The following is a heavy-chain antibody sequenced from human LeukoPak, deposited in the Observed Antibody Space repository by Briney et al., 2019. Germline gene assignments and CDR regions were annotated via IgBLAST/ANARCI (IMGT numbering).Heavy chain of an antibody. J-gene: IGHJ4*02. CDR3: ARAREMGTIDS. V-gene: IGHV4-59*12. CDR2: IYYSGST. CDR1: GGSISSYY. Sequence: SETLSLTCTVSGGSISSYYWSWIRQPPGKGLEWIGYIYYSGSTNYNPSLKSRVIISVDTSKNQFSLRLSSVIDADTAVYYCARAREMGTIDSWGQGTLVTVSS. D-gene: IGHD7-27*01.